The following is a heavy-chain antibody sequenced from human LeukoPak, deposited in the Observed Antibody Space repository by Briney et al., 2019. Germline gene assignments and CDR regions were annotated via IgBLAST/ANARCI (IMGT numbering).Heavy chain of an antibody. CDR1: GYTFTGYY. J-gene: IGHJ4*02. CDR2: INPNSGGT. V-gene: IGHV1-2*02. CDR3: ARDYYGSGSYYQLGY. Sequence: GASVKVSCKASGYTFTGYYMYWVRQAPGQGLEWMGWINPNSGGTKYAQKFQGRVTMTRDTSITTVYMELSSLRSDDTAVYYCARDYYGSGSYYQLGYWGQGTLVTVSS. D-gene: IGHD3-10*01.